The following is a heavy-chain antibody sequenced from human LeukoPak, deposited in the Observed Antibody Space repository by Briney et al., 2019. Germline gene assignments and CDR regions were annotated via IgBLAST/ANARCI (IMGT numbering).Heavy chain of an antibody. CDR3: AKDHYYDSRGQVAVDY. CDR2: ISWNSGSI. D-gene: IGHD3-22*01. V-gene: IGHV3-9*01. J-gene: IGHJ4*02. CDR1: GFTFDDYA. Sequence: GRSLRLSCAASGFTFDDYAMHWVRQAPGKGREWVSGISWNSGSIGYADSEKGRFTISRDNAKNSLYLQMNSLRAEDTALYYCAKDHYYDSRGQVAVDYWGQGTLVTVSS.